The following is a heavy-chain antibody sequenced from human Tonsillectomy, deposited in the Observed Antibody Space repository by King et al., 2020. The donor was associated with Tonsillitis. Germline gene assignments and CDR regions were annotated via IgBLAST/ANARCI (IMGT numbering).Heavy chain of an antibody. Sequence: VQLQQWGAGLLKPSETLSLTCAVYGGSFSGYYWSWIRQPPGKGLEWIGEINHSGSTNYNPSLKSRVTISVDTSKNQFSLKLSSVTAADTAVYYCARRPFYYGSGSYYRYWGQGTLVTVSS. CDR1: GGSFSGYY. J-gene: IGHJ4*02. CDR2: INHSGST. CDR3: ARRPFYYGSGSYYRY. D-gene: IGHD3-10*01. V-gene: IGHV4-34*01.